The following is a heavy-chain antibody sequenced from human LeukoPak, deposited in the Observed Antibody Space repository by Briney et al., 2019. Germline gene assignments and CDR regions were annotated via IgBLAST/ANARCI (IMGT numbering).Heavy chain of an antibody. D-gene: IGHD2/OR15-2a*01. CDR1: GDSVSNNAA. CDR3: ERAPPGKDFFDY. Sequence: SQTLSLTCAISGDSVSNNAAWTWIRQSPSRGFEWLGRTYYRSKWYTDYAVSVKSRITINPDTSKNQFSLHLYSVTPEDTAVYSCERAPPGKDFFDYGAREP. J-gene: IGHJ4*02. V-gene: IGHV6-1*01. CDR2: TYYRSKWYT.